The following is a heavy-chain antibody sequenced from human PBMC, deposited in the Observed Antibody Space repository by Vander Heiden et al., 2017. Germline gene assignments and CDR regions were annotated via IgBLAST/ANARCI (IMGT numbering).Heavy chain of an antibody. J-gene: IGHJ5*02. CDR1: GGSISSSSYY. V-gene: IGHV4-39*01. CDR3: ARHDRTTVTTNWFDP. CDR2: IYYSGST. Sequence: QLQLQESGPGLVKPSETLSLTCTVSGGSISSSSYYWGWIRQPPGKGLEWIGSIYYSGSTYYNPSLKSRVTISVDTSKNQFSLKLSSVTAADTAVYYCARHDRTTVTTNWFDPWGQGTLVTVYS. D-gene: IGHD4-4*01.